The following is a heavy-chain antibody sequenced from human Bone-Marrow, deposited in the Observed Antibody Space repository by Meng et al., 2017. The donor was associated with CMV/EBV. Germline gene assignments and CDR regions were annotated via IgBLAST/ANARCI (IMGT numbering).Heavy chain of an antibody. CDR3: ARDRIAAAAEYYYYGMDV. D-gene: IGHD6-13*01. Sequence: ASVKVSCKASGYTLTKYDIHWVRQAPGQGLEWMGWINPNSGGTNYAQKFQGRVTMTRDTSISTAYMELSRLRSDDTAVYYCARDRIAAAAEYYYYGMDVWGQGTTVTVSS. J-gene: IGHJ6*02. CDR2: INPNSGGT. CDR1: GYTLTKYD. V-gene: IGHV1-2*02.